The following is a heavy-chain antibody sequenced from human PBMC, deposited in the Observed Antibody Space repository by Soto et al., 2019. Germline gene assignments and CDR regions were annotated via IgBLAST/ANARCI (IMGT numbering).Heavy chain of an antibody. CDR3: ERISFSYGVDV. Sequence: SETLSLTCAVSGGSISSANWWTWVRQPPGKGLEWIGEIYHGGSTSYNPSLKSRVTLSLDKFKNHFSLNLTSVTAADTAVYYCERISFSYGVDVWGQGTRVTVSS. J-gene: IGHJ6*02. CDR2: IYHGGST. V-gene: IGHV4-4*02. CDR1: GGSISSANW.